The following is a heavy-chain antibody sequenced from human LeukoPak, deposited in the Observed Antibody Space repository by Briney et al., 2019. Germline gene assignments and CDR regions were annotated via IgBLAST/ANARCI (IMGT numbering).Heavy chain of an antibody. CDR2: IYHSGST. Sequence: SETLSLTCAVSGYSISSGYYWGWIRQPPGKGLEWIGSIYHSGSTYYNPSLKSRVTISVDTSKNQFSLKLSSVTAADTAVYYCARREGSYYYYYMDVWGKGTTVTVSS. V-gene: IGHV4-38-2*01. J-gene: IGHJ6*03. D-gene: IGHD1-26*01. CDR3: ARREGSYYYYYMDV. CDR1: GYSISSGYY.